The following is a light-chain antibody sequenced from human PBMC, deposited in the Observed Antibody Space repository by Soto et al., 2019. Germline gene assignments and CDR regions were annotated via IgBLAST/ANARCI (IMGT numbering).Light chain of an antibody. CDR3: NSQRSSGTRV. CDR1: SSDVGGYNF. CDR2: EVS. J-gene: IGLJ1*01. Sequence: QSALTQPASVSGSPGQSITISCTGTSSDVGGYNFVSWYQHHPDKAPKLIIFEVSNRPSGVSNRFSGSKSGYTASLTISGLQAEDEADYYCNSQRSSGTRVFGTGTKLTVL. V-gene: IGLV2-14*01.